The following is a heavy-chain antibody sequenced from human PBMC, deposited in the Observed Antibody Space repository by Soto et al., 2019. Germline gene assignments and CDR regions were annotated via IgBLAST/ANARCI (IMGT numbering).Heavy chain of an antibody. CDR1: GFTFSSYA. D-gene: IGHD3-3*01. J-gene: IGHJ4*02. V-gene: IGHV3-23*01. Sequence: EVQLLESGGGLVQPGGSLRLSCADSGFTFSSYAMSWVRQAPGKGLEWVSLISGSGDNTYYADSVKGRFTISRDNSKSVLYLQMNSLRVEDTAVYYCAKESLFSMGLDYWGQGPLVTVYS. CDR2: ISGSGDNT. CDR3: AKESLFSMGLDY.